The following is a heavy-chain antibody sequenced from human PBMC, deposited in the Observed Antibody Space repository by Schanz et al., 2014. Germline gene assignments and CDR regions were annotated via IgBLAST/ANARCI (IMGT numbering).Heavy chain of an antibody. J-gene: IGHJ4*02. CDR3: ARPIYDLWSGSFDY. CDR2: ISWNSGSI. V-gene: IGHV3-9*01. Sequence: EVQLLESGGTVVQPGGSLRVSCAASGFVFRTFAMYWVRQAPGKGLEWVSSISWNSGSIDYADSVKGRFTISRDNAKNSLYLQMNSLRAEDTALYYCARPIYDLWSGSFDYWGQGTLVTVSS. CDR1: GFVFRTFA. D-gene: IGHD3-3*01.